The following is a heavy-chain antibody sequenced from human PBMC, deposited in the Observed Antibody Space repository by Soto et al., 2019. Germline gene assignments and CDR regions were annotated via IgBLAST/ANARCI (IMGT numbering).Heavy chain of an antibody. D-gene: IGHD2-21*02. CDR2: IHHSGST. CDR1: GDSISRRNW. Sequence: QVQLQESGPGLVKPSGTLSLSCAVSGDSISRRNWWSWVRQSPGQGLEWIGEIHHSGSTNYNLSLKSRVTLSIDKSKNQFSLSLTSVTAADPAVYYCARATAVADAIVYGLDDWGQGTEVTVSS. V-gene: IGHV4-4*02. J-gene: IGHJ6*02. CDR3: ARATAVADAIVYGLDD.